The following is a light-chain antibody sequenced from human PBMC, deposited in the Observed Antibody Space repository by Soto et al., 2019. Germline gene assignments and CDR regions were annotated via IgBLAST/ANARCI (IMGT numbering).Light chain of an antibody. V-gene: IGKV1-27*01. CDR3: QKYDTAPHT. J-gene: IGKJ1*01. CDR2: AAS. Sequence: DIQMTQSPSSLSASLGDTVTITCRSSQGIIDYLAWYQQRPGQVPKLLIYAASTLQTGVPSRFSGSGSGTDFTLTISSLQPEDVATYYCQKYDTAPHTFGQGTRVEIK. CDR1: QGIIDY.